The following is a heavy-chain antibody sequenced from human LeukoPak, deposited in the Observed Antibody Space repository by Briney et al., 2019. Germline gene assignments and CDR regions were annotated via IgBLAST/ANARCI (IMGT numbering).Heavy chain of an antibody. J-gene: IGHJ4*02. D-gene: IGHD5-24*01. V-gene: IGHV3-7*03. CDR3: ARGGQGYNPHDY. Sequence: PGGSLRLSCAASGFMFSSNWMSWVRLAPGKGLEWVANIKEDGTETYYVDSVKGRFTISRDNAKNSLYLQMNSLRVEDTAVYYCARGGQGYNPHDYWGQGTLVTVSS. CDR2: IKEDGTET. CDR1: GFMFSSNW.